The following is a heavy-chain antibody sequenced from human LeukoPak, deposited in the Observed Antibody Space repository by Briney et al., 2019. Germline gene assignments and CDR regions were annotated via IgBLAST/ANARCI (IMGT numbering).Heavy chain of an antibody. D-gene: IGHD6-19*01. CDR3: ARDDAVDGGYLDY. CDR2: IRGSGDRT. Sequence: PGGSLRPSCVASGFRFTDYAMTWVRPAPGEGLEWVSAIRGSGDRTSYVDSVKGRFAISRDKSKNTLYLQMNSLRAEDTAVYYCARDDAVDGGYLDYWGQGALVTVYS. CDR1: GFRFTDYA. V-gene: IGHV3-23*01. J-gene: IGHJ4*02.